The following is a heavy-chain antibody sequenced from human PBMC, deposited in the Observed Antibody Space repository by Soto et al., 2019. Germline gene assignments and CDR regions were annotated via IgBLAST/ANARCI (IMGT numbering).Heavy chain of an antibody. CDR1: GFTFSSYS. J-gene: IGHJ3*02. CDR2: ISSSSSYI. V-gene: IGHV3-21*01. D-gene: IGHD3-22*01. Sequence: GGSLRLSCAASGFTFSSYSMNWVRQAQGKGLEWVSSISSSSSYISYADSVKGRFTISRDSAKNSLYLQMNCLRAEDTAVYYCARVRDNSGYHAFDIWGQGTMVTVSS. CDR3: ARVRDNSGYHAFDI.